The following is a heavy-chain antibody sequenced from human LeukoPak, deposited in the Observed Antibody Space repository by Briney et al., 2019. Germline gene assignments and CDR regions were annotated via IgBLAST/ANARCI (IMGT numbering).Heavy chain of an antibody. CDR1: GYTFTGYY. J-gene: IGHJ6*02. Sequence: ASVKVSCKAPGYTFTGYYMHWVRQAPGQGLEWMGWINPNSGGTNYAQKFQGRVTMTRDTSISTAYMELSRLRSDDTAVYYCARDRWYYYDSSGDMDVWGQGTTVTVSS. CDR3: ARDRWYYYDSSGDMDV. V-gene: IGHV1-2*02. D-gene: IGHD3-22*01. CDR2: INPNSGGT.